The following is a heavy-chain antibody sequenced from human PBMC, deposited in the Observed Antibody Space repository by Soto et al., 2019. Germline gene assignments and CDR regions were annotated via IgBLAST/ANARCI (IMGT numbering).Heavy chain of an antibody. CDR2: IIPIFGTA. D-gene: IGHD2-2*01. Sequence: QVQLVQSGAEVKKPGSSVKVSCKASGDTFSSYAISWVRQAPGPGLEGMGGIIPIFGTANYAQKFQGRVTITADESTSTAYMDLSSLRSEATAVYYCSTGVVPAANEEYYFDYWGQGTLVTVSS. CDR1: GDTFSSYA. V-gene: IGHV1-69*01. CDR3: STGVVPAANEEYYFDY. J-gene: IGHJ4*02.